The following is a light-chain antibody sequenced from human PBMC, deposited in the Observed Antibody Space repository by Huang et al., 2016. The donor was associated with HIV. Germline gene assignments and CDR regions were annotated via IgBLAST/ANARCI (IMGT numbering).Light chain of an antibody. CDR3: HQRSNWLPYT. CDR2: DAS. J-gene: IGKJ2*01. CDR1: QSISKY. V-gene: IGKV3-11*01. Sequence: EIVLTQSPATLSLSPGQRVTLSCRASQSISKYLAWYQQRPGQPPRLLIYDASNRAAGIPTRFSGRGFGTDFTLTISSLEPEDLAVYYCHQRSNWLPYTFGQGTKLEIK.